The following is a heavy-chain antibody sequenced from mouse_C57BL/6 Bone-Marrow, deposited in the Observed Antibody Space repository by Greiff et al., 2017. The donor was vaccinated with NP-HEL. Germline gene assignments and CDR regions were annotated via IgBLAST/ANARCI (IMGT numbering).Heavy chain of an antibody. D-gene: IGHD2-1*01. CDR1: GFTFSSYA. J-gene: IGHJ2*01. Sequence: EVKLMESGEGLVKPGGSLKLSCAASGFTFSSYAMSWVRQTPEKRLEWVAYISRGGGYIYYADTVKGRFTIARDNARNTLYLQMSSLKSEDTAMYYCTRDGNYLYYFDYWGQGTTLTVSS. V-gene: IGHV5-9-1*02. CDR2: ISRGGGYI. CDR3: TRDGNYLYYFDY.